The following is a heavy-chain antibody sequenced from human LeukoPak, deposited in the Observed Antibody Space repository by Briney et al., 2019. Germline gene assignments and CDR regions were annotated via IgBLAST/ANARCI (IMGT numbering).Heavy chain of an antibody. CDR3: AGRAQTTGWSFDY. V-gene: IGHV4-4*07. CDR1: GGSLSIYY. D-gene: IGHD6-19*01. Sequence: SGTLSLTCILSGGSLSIYYSSCIRHPAGKGLEWIWQIHTSGSTNYNPSLKSRGGMSVDTSKNQFALELSSVTAADTAVYYCAGRAQTTGWSFDYWGQGAVVSV. J-gene: IGHJ4*02. CDR2: IHTSGST.